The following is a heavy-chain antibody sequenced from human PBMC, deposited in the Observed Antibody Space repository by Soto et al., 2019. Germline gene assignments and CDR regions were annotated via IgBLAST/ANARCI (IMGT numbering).Heavy chain of an antibody. V-gene: IGHV1-18*01. D-gene: IGHD4-17*01. J-gene: IGHJ4*02. CDR3: ARRTYGYY. CDR1: GYTFTSYG. CDR2: ISAHNGNT. Sequence: QVHLVQSGAEVKKPGASVKVSCKASGYTFTSYGITWVRQAPGQGLEWMGWISAHNGNTDYAQKLQGRVIVTRDTSTSTAYMELRSLTSDATAVSYCARRTYGYYWGQRALVTVSS.